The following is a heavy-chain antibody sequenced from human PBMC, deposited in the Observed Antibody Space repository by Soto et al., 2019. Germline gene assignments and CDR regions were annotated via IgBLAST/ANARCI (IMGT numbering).Heavy chain of an antibody. D-gene: IGHD3-9*01. J-gene: IGHJ5*02. CDR2: INAGNGNT. Sequence: ASVKVSCKASGYTFTSYATHWVRQAPGQRLEWMGWINAGNGNTKYSQKFQGRVTITRDTSASTAYMELSSLRSEDTAVYYCATLQLLTGYPLFGPWGQGTLVTVSS. V-gene: IGHV1-3*01. CDR3: ATLQLLTGYPLFGP. CDR1: GYTFTSYA.